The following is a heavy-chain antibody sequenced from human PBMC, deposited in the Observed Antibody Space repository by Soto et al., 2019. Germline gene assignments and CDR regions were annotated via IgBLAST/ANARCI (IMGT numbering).Heavy chain of an antibody. V-gene: IGHV4-31*03. CDR3: ARRYGASFDY. J-gene: IGHJ4*02. CDR2: IYYSGST. D-gene: IGHD4-17*01. Sequence: SETLSLTCTFSGGSISSGGYLSWIRQHPGKGLEWIGYIYYSGSTYYNPSLKSRVTISVDTSKNQFSLKLRSVTAADTAVYYCARRYGASFDYWGQGTLVTVSS. CDR1: GGSISSGGYL.